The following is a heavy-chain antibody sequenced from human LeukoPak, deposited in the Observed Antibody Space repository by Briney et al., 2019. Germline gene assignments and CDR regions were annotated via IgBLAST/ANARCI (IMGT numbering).Heavy chain of an antibody. J-gene: IGHJ4*02. D-gene: IGHD3-3*01. CDR2: IYYSGST. Sequence: SETLSLTCTVSGGSISSYYWSWIRQPPGKGLEWIGYIYYSGSTNYNPSLKSRVTISVDTSKNQFSLKLSSVTAADTAVYYCARAPRWSGYHNYFDYWGQGTLVTVSS. CDR1: GGSISSYY. CDR3: ARAPRWSGYHNYFDY. V-gene: IGHV4-59*08.